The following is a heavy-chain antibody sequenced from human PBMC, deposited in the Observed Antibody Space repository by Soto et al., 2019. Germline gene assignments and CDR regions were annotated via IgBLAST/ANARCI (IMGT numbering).Heavy chain of an antibody. CDR1: GGSISSSSYY. V-gene: IGHV4-39*01. CDR2: IYYSGST. D-gene: IGHD3-22*01. CDR3: ARRLYYDSSGFEGGGMDV. J-gene: IGHJ6*02. Sequence: SETLSLTCTVSGGSISSSSYYWGWIRQPPGKGLEWIGSIYYSGSTYYNPSLKSRVTISVDTPKNQFSLKLSSVTAADTAVYYCARRLYYDSSGFEGGGMDVWGQGTTVTFSS.